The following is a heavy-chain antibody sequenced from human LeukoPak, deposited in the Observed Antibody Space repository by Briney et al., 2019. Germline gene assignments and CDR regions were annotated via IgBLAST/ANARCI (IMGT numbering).Heavy chain of an antibody. CDR3: AKDHDSVAAAGNKY. Sequence: PGESLRLSCAASDSGLTFSSYAMSWVRQAPGKGLEWVSWCSGSSGGSNYADSVKGRFTISRDNSKTTLYLHMNSLRAEDTAVYYCAKDHDSVAAAGNKYWGQGTLVTVSS. D-gene: IGHD6-13*01. V-gene: IGHV3-23*01. J-gene: IGHJ1*01. CDR2: CSGSSGGS. CDR1: DSGLTFSSYA.